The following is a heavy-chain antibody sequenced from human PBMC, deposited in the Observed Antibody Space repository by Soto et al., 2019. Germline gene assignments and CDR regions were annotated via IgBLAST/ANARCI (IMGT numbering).Heavy chain of an antibody. CDR1: GYTFTSYG. J-gene: IGHJ4*02. V-gene: IGHV1-18*01. CDR2: ISAYNGNT. D-gene: IGHD3-10*01. CDR3: ARAFPTRITMARGDRDIDS. Sequence: ASVKVSCKASGYTFTSYGISWVRQAPGQGLEWMGWISAYNGNTNYAQKLQGRVTMTTDTSTSTAYMELRSLRSDDTAVYYCARAFPTRITMARGDRDIDSWRQGPLVTVS.